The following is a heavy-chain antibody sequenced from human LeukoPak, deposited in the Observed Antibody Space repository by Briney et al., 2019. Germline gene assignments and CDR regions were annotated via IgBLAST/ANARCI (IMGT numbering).Heavy chain of an antibody. Sequence: GGSLRLSCAASGFTFRSYWMHWVRQAPGKGLVWLSRINSDGRRTNYADSVKGRFTISRDNAKNTVYLQMNSLRAEDTAVYYCARAQLEVGDSGWFHYYYYMDVWGKGTTVTIFS. CDR3: ARAQLEVGDSGWFHYYYYMDV. D-gene: IGHD6-19*01. CDR2: INSDGRRT. CDR1: GFTFRSYW. V-gene: IGHV3-74*01. J-gene: IGHJ6*03.